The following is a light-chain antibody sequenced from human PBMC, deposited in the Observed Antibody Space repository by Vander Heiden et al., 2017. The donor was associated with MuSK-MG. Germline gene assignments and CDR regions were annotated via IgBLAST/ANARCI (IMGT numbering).Light chain of an antibody. J-gene: IGKJ5*01. Sequence: DIVLTQSPATLSLSPGERATLSCRASQSVSSYLAWYQQKPGQAPRLLSYDASNRATGIPARFSGSGSGTDFTLTISSLEPEEFAVYYCQQRSNWITFGQGTRLEMK. V-gene: IGKV3-11*01. CDR3: QQRSNWIT. CDR2: DAS. CDR1: QSVSSY.